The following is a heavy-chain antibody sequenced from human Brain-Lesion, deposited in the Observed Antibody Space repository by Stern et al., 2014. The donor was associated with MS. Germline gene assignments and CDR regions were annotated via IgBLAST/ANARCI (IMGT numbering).Heavy chain of an antibody. CDR3: ARGRVVPGFQYYATDV. D-gene: IGHD2-2*01. Sequence: QVQLVESGPGLVKPSPTLSLSCTVSGGSISSGGYYWSWLRPPAGKGLEWIGRIFNSGRTNYHPSLKSRVTISNDQTTNHVPLTVTSMTAADTAVYYCARGRVVPGFQYYATDVWGQGTTVIVSS. CDR2: IFNSGRT. CDR1: GGSISSGGYY. J-gene: IGHJ6*02. V-gene: IGHV4-61*02.